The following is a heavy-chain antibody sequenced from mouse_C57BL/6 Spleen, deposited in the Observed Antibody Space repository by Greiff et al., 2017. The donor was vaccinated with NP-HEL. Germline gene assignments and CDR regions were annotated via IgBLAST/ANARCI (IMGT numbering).Heavy chain of an antibody. J-gene: IGHJ3*01. V-gene: IGHV14-4*01. CDR3: TITTYGRGTWFAY. CDR1: GFNIKDDY. Sequence: EVQLQQSGAELVRPGASVKLSCTASGFNIKDDYMHWVKQRPEQGLEWIGWIDPENGDTEYASKFQGKATIAADTSSTTAYLQLSSLTSEDTAVYYCTITTYGRGTWFAYWGQGTLVTVSA. D-gene: IGHD1-1*01. CDR2: IDPENGDT.